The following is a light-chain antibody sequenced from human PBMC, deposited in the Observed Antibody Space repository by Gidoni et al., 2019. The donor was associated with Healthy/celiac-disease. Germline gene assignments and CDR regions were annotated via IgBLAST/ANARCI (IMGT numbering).Light chain of an antibody. CDR3: QQYNNCPPWT. J-gene: IGKJ1*01. CDR1: QSVSSN. V-gene: IGKV3-15*01. Sequence: EIVMTHSPATLSVSPGERATLYCRASQSVSSNLAWYQQKPGQAPRLLIYGASTRATGIPARFSGSGSGTEFTLTISSLQSEDFAVYYCQQYNNCPPWTFGQGTKVEIK. CDR2: GAS.